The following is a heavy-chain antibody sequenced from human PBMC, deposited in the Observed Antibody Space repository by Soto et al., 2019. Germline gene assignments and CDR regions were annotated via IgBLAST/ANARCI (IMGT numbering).Heavy chain of an antibody. V-gene: IGHV4-59*01. CDR2: IYYSVT. Sequence: QVQLQESGPGLVKPSETLSLTCSVSGGSISSYYWSWIRQPPGKGLEWIAYIYYSVTSYNPSLKSRVSISLDTSKNQFSLKLSSVTAADTAVYYCARTYDGSGPNSGGYSFDIWSQGTMVTVSS. CDR1: GGSISSYY. CDR3: ARTYDGSGPNSGGYSFDI. J-gene: IGHJ3*02. D-gene: IGHD3-22*01.